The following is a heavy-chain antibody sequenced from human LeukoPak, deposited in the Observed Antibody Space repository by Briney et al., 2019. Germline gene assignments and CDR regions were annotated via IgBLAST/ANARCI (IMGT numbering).Heavy chain of an antibody. V-gene: IGHV4-39*01. CDR3: ARQSLVATSLYYFDY. CDR2: IYYSGST. J-gene: IGHJ4*02. CDR1: GDSISSSSYY. Sequence: SETLSLTCTVSGDSISSSSYYWGWIRQPPGKGLEWIGSIYYSGSTYYNPSLKSRVTISVDTSKNHLSLKLNSVTAADTAVYYCARQSLVATSLYYFDYWGQGTLVTVSS. D-gene: IGHD5-24*01.